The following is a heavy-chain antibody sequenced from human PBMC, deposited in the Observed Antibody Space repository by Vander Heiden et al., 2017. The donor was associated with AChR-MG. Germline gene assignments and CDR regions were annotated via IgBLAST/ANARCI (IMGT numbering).Heavy chain of an antibody. D-gene: IGHD2-21*01. Sequence: QVQLVESGGGVVQPGRSLRLSCAASGFILSSYGMNWVRQGPGKGLEWVAIIWYDGSNKYYGDSVKGRFSVSRDNSKNTLYLQMTDLRAEDTAVYYCVGGVIDYKGVRSFDIWGQGTMVTVSP. CDR2: IWYDGSNK. CDR1: GFILSSYG. CDR3: VGGVIDYKGVRSFDI. V-gene: IGHV3-33*01. J-gene: IGHJ3*02.